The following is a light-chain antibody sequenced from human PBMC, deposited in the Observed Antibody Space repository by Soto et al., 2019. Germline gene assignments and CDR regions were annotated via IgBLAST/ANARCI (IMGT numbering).Light chain of an antibody. CDR2: AAS. V-gene: IGKV1-27*01. CDR3: QKYHTAPFP. Sequence: IQFAQGPRAVPASVGDIVNMTCRASQGISNYLAWYQQKPGKVPKLLIYAASTLQSGVPSRFSGSGSGKDSTLTIRRLQPAYVATYYCQKYHTAPFPFGGGTKVDI. J-gene: IGKJ4*01. CDR1: QGISNY.